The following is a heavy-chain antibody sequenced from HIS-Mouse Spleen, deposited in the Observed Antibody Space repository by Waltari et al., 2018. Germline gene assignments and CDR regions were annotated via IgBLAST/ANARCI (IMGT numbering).Heavy chain of an antibody. CDR1: GGSISSSRYY. CDR2: IYYSGTT. V-gene: IGHV4-39*07. Sequence: QLQLQESGPGLVKPSGTLSLTCTVSGGSISSSRYYWGWIRQPPGKGLGWIGSIYYSGTTYSNPSLQSGVTISVDTSKNQFSLKLSSVTAADTAVYYCAREIPYSSSWYDWYFDLWGRGTLVTVSS. J-gene: IGHJ2*01. CDR3: AREIPYSSSWYDWYFDL. D-gene: IGHD6-13*01.